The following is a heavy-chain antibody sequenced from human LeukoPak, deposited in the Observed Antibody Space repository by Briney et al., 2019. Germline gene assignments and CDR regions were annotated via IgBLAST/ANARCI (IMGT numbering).Heavy chain of an antibody. V-gene: IGHV3-7*01. CDR1: GFTFSSYW. CDR3: ARRGNSPAKIFDY. Sequence: PGGSLRLSCAASGFTFSSYWMSWVRQAPGKGLELVANIKQDGSEKYYVDSVKGRFTISRDNAKNSLYLQMNSLRAEDTAVYYCARRGNSPAKIFDYWGQGTLVTVSS. CDR2: IKQDGSEK. J-gene: IGHJ4*02. D-gene: IGHD1-7*01.